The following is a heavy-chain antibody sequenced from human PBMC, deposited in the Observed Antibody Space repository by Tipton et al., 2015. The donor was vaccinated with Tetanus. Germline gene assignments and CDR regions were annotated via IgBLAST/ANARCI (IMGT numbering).Heavy chain of an antibody. CDR2: IFPGDSDT. V-gene: IGHV5-51*01. J-gene: IGHJ4*02. CDR3: ARLHPFGSGFYGGY. Sequence: QLVQSGAEVKKPGESLKISCKGSGYNFTNYWIGWVRQMPGKGLEWMGVIFPGDSDTRYSPPFQGQVTISVDKSISTAYLQRVSLKASDTAMYYCARLHPFGSGFYGGYWGQGTLVTVSS. CDR1: GYNFTNYW. D-gene: IGHD6-25*01.